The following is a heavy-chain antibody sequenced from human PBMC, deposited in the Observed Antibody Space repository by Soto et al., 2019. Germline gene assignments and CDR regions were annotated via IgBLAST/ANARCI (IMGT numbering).Heavy chain of an antibody. Sequence: GGSLRLSCAASGFTVSSNYMSWVRQAPGKGLEWVSVIYSGGSTYYADSVKGRFTISRDNSKNTLYLQMNSLRAEDTAVYYCARSSVGDYYYGMDVWGQGTTVTVSS. D-gene: IGHD1-26*01. CDR1: GFTVSSNY. CDR2: IYSGGST. CDR3: ARSSVGDYYYGMDV. V-gene: IGHV3-53*01. J-gene: IGHJ6*02.